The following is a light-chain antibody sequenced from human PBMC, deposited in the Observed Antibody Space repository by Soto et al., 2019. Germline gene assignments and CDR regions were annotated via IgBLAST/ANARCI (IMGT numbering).Light chain of an antibody. CDR2: LGS. V-gene: IGKV2-28*01. J-gene: IGKJ4*01. Sequence: DIVMTQSPLSLSVTPGEPASISCRSSQSLLHGNGYNYLDWYLQKPGQSPQLLIYLGSNRASGVPDRFSGSGSGTHFTLKISRVEAEDVGVYYCMQALQTPLTFGGGTKVEI. CDR3: MQALQTPLT. CDR1: QSLLHGNGYNY.